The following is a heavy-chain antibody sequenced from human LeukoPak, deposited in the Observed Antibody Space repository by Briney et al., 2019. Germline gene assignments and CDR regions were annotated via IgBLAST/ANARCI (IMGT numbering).Heavy chain of an antibody. Sequence: SETLSLTCTVSGDSISSYYWGWIRQPPGKGLEWIGYIYTSGSTNYNPSLKSRVTISVDTSKNQFSLKLSSVTAADTAVYYCARSGVIGGGNWFDPWGQGTLVTVSS. D-gene: IGHD3-10*01. CDR1: GDSISSYY. CDR2: IYTSGST. V-gene: IGHV4-4*09. CDR3: ARSGVIGGGNWFDP. J-gene: IGHJ5*02.